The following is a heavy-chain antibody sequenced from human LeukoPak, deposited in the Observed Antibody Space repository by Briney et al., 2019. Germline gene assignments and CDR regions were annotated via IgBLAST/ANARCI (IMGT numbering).Heavy chain of an antibody. D-gene: IGHD5-18*01. CDR2: IYTSGST. J-gene: IGHJ6*03. V-gene: IGHV4-59*10. CDR1: GGSFSGYY. Sequence: SETLSLTCAVYGGSFSGYYWSWIRQPAGKGLEWIGRIYTSGSTNYNPSLKSRVTMSVDTSKNQFSLKLSSVTAADTAVYYCARARGYSYGSYMDVWGKGTTVTVSS. CDR3: ARARGYSYGSYMDV.